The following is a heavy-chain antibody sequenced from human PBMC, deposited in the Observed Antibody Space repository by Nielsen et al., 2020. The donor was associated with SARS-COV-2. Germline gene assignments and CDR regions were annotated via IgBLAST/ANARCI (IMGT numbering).Heavy chain of an antibody. D-gene: IGHD2-2*01. CDR2: MSYDGSLK. Sequence: GGSLRLSCVASGFTFSSYGIHWVRQAPGKGLDWVAVMSYDGSLKFYADSVKGRFTISRDNSKNTSFLQMSSLRPEDAAVYYCARGGLPSSTSGDAFDIWGQGTMVTVSS. CDR3: ARGGLPSSTSGDAFDI. J-gene: IGHJ3*02. V-gene: IGHV3-30*03. CDR1: GFTFSSYG.